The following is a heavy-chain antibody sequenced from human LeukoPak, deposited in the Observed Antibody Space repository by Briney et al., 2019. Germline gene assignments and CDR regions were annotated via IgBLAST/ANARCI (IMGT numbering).Heavy chain of an antibody. Sequence: PSQTLSLTCTVSGGSISSGGYYWSWLRQHPGKGLEWIGYIYYSGSTYYNPSLKIRVTISVDTSKNQFSLKLSSVTAADTAVYYCARDRYYDSSGYQAFDIWGQGKMVTVSS. J-gene: IGHJ3*02. CDR1: GGSISSGGYY. V-gene: IGHV4-31*03. CDR3: ARDRYYDSSGYQAFDI. D-gene: IGHD3-22*01. CDR2: IYYSGST.